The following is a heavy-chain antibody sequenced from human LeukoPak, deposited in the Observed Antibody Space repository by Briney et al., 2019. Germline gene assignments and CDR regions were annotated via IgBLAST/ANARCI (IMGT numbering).Heavy chain of an antibody. J-gene: IGHJ4*02. CDR1: GYTLTELS. Sequence: GASVKVSCKVSGYTLTELSMHWVRQAPGKGLEWMGGFDPEDGETIYAQKFQGRVTMTEDTSTDTAYMELSSLRSEDTAVYYCARASQYYYDSSGYRLGYYFDYWGQGTLVTVSS. CDR2: FDPEDGET. CDR3: ARASQYYYDSSGYRLGYYFDY. V-gene: IGHV1-24*01. D-gene: IGHD3-22*01.